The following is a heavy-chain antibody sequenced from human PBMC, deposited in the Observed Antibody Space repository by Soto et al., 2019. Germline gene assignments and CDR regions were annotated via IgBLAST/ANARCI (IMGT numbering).Heavy chain of an antibody. Sequence: QVHLQQWGAGLLRPSETLSLTCAVYGESLSAYYWTWIRQPPGKGLEWIGEINQSGSTNYNPSLKSRVIMSADTSKKHFSLKVTSVTAADTAVYYCARGTVYVPFLFPCLDVWGQGTTVTVSS. V-gene: IGHV4-34*01. CDR1: GESLSAYY. J-gene: IGHJ6*02. CDR3: ARGTVYVPFLFPCLDV. CDR2: INQSGST. D-gene: IGHD3-10*02.